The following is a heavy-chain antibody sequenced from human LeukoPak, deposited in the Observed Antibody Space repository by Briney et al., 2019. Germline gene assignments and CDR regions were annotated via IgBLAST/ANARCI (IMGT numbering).Heavy chain of an antibody. Sequence: GSSVKVSCKASGGTFSSYTISWVRQAPGQGLEWMGRIIPILGIANYAQKFQARVTITADKSTSTAYMELSSLRSEDTAVYYCVRSSDSSGYFDYWGQGTLVTVSS. CDR2: IIPILGIA. J-gene: IGHJ4*02. CDR3: VRSSDSSGYFDY. V-gene: IGHV1-69*02. D-gene: IGHD3-22*01. CDR1: GGTFSSYT.